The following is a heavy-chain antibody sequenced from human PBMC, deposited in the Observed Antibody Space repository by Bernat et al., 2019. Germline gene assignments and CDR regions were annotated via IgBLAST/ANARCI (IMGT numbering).Heavy chain of an antibody. Sequence: QVQLVESGGGVVQPGRSLRLSCAASGFTFSSYGMHWVRQAPGKGLEWVAVIWYDGSNKYYADSVKGRFTISRDNSKNTLYLQMNSLRAEDTAVYYCARESSGGVGADYYYYGMDVWGQGTTVTVSS. J-gene: IGHJ6*02. D-gene: IGHD6-19*01. CDR1: GFTFSSYG. CDR2: IWYDGSNK. CDR3: ARESSGGVGADYYYYGMDV. V-gene: IGHV3-33*01.